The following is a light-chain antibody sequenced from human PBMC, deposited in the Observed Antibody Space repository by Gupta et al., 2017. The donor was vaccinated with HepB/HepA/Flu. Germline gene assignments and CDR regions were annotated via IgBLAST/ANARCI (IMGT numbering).Light chain of an antibody. CDR2: GAS. Sequence: EIVLTQSPGTLSLSPGERATLPCRASQSVSSSYLAWYQQKPGQAPRLLIYGASSRATGIPDRFSGSGSGTDFTLTISILEPEDFAVYCCQQYGSSPQTFGQGTKVEIK. V-gene: IGKV3-20*01. CDR3: QQYGSSPQT. CDR1: QSVSSSY. J-gene: IGKJ1*01.